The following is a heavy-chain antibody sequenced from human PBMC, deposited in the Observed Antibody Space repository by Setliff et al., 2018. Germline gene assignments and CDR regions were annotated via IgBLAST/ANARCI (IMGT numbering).Heavy chain of an antibody. Sequence: PGGSLRLSCVVSGFTVNDNFMTWVRQSPGRGLEWVSLIYTGGSTHYADSVKGRFTISRDNSKNTLYLQMNSLRPEDTAVYYCARTCSGSGCYAGLESWGQGTPVTVSS. CDR2: IYTGGST. CDR3: ARTCSGSGCYAGLES. D-gene: IGHD2-15*01. J-gene: IGHJ4*02. V-gene: IGHV3-53*05. CDR1: GFTVNDNF.